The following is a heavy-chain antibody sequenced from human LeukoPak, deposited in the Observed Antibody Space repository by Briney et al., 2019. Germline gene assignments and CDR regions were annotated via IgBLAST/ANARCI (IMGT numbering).Heavy chain of an antibody. CDR2: IIPIFGTA. CDR1: GYTFTSYG. J-gene: IGHJ6*02. D-gene: IGHD3-22*01. Sequence: WASVKVSCKASGYTFTSYGISWVRQAPGQGLEWMGGIIPIFGTANYAQKFQGRVTITADESTSTAYMELSSLRSEDTAVYYCARCGCYDSSGYPPPFGYYGMDVWGQGTTVTVSS. CDR3: ARCGCYDSSGYPPPFGYYGMDV. V-gene: IGHV1-69*13.